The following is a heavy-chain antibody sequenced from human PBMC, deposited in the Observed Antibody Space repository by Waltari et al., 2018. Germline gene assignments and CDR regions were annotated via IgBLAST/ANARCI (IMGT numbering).Heavy chain of an antibody. V-gene: IGHV4-59*01. CDR3: ARRGRMVRGVYRTQSEYWYFDL. CDR1: GGSISSYY. Sequence: QVQLQESGPGLVKPSETLSLTCTVSGGSISSYYWSWIRQPPGKGLAWIGYIYYSGSTNYNPSLKSRVTISVDTSKNQFSLKLSSVTAADTAVYYCARRGRMVRGVYRTQSEYWYFDLWGRGTLVTVSS. D-gene: IGHD3-10*01. CDR2: IYYSGST. J-gene: IGHJ2*01.